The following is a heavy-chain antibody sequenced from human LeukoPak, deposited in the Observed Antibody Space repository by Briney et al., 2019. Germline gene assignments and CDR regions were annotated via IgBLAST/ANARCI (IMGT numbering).Heavy chain of an antibody. J-gene: IGHJ4*02. D-gene: IGHD2-15*01. CDR2: IYTSGST. Sequence: NTSETLSLTCTVSGGSISSYYWSWIRQPAGKGLEWIGRIYTSGSTNYNPSLNSRVTISVDKSKSHFSLKLTSVTAADTAVYYCARDWRYCSGGSCSYYFDYWGQGALVTVSS. V-gene: IGHV4-4*07. CDR1: GGSISSYY. CDR3: ARDWRYCSGGSCSYYFDY.